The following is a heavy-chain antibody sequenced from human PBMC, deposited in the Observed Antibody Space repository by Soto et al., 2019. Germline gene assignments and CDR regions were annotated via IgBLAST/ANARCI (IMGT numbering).Heavy chain of an antibody. CDR3: ASANWYSEY. D-gene: IGHD7-27*01. V-gene: IGHV4-59*11. J-gene: IGHJ4*02. CDR1: GGSINNHY. CDR2: IYNTGST. Sequence: QVHLQESGPGLVKPSETLSLTCTVSGGSINNHYWSWIRQHPGKGLELICYIYNTGSTNYNPSLKSRVTLSVDTSKNRVSLILTSLTAADTDIYYCASANWYSEYWCQGSVVTVSS.